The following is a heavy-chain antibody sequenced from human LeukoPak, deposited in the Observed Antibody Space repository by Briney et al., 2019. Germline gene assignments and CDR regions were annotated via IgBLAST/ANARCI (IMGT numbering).Heavy chain of an antibody. D-gene: IGHD3-10*01. V-gene: IGHV3-33*01. CDR1: GFTFSTFG. CDR3: AREYYYGSGSYYNAPMGWFDP. Sequence: GRSLRLSCAASGFTFSTFGIHWVRQAPGKGLEWVAVVWYDGSNKYYADSVKGRFTISRDNSKDTLYLQMNSLRAEDTAVYYCAREYYYGSGSYYNAPMGWFDPWGQGTLVTVFS. J-gene: IGHJ5*02. CDR2: VWYDGSNK.